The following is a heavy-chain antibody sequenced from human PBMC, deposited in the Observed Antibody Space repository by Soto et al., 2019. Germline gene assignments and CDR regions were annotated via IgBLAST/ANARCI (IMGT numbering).Heavy chain of an antibody. D-gene: IGHD6-13*01. CDR2: ISAYNGNT. J-gene: IGHJ4*02. V-gene: IGHV1-18*01. CDR1: GYTFTSYG. Sequence: ASVKVSCKASGYTFTSYGISWVRQAPGQGLEWMGWISAYNGNTNYAQKLQGRVTMTTDTSTSTAYMELRSLRSDDTAVYYCARDVQGPPHSSSCHLDYWGQGTLVTVSS. CDR3: ARDVQGPPHSSSCHLDY.